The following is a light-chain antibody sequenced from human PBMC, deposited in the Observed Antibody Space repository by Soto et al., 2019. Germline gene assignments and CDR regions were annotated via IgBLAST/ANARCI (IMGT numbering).Light chain of an antibody. CDR3: QPYNSAPLT. CDR1: QTISSW. V-gene: IGKV1-5*03. CDR2: KAS. Sequence: DIQMTQSPSTLSGSVGDRVTITCRASQTISSWLAWYQQKPGKAPKLLIYKASTLKSGVPSRFSGSGSGTEFTLTISSLQPDDFATYYCQPYNSAPLTFGGGTKV. J-gene: IGKJ4*01.